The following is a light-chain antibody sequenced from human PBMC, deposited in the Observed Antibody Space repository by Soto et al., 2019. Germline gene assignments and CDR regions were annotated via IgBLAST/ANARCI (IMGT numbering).Light chain of an antibody. CDR3: QQSYSTPET. J-gene: IGKJ1*01. CDR2: AAS. Sequence: DVQMTQSPSSLSASVGDRVTITCRASQRISSYLNWYQQKPGKAPKLLHYAASSLQSGVPSRFSGSGSGTDFTLTISSLQPEECATYYCQQSYSTPETFGQVTKVQIK. CDR1: QRISSY. V-gene: IGKV1-39*01.